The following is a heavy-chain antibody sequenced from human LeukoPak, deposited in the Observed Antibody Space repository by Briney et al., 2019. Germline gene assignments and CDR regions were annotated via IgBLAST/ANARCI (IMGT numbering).Heavy chain of an antibody. Sequence: ASVKVSCKASGYTFTGYYMHWVRQAPGQGLEWMGWINPNSGGTNYAQKFQGWVAMTRDTSISTAYMELSRLRSDDTAVYYCARGAPIPIENNWFDPWGQGTLVTVSS. CDR2: INPNSGGT. D-gene: IGHD3-10*01. CDR1: GYTFTGYY. J-gene: IGHJ5*02. CDR3: ARGAPIPIENNWFDP. V-gene: IGHV1-2*04.